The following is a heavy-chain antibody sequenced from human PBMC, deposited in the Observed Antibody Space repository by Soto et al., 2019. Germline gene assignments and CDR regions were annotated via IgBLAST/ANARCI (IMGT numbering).Heavy chain of an antibody. V-gene: IGHV3-23*01. D-gene: IGHD2-2*01. J-gene: IGHJ4*02. CDR3: AKPIVVVPAAKYYFDY. CDR2: ISSSGGST. CDR1: GFTFSSYA. Sequence: PGGSLRLSCAASGFTFSSYAMSWVRQAPGKGLEWVSAISSSGGSTYYADSVKGRFTISRDNSKNTLYLQMNSLRAEDTAVYYCAKPIVVVPAAKYYFDYWGQGTLVTVSS.